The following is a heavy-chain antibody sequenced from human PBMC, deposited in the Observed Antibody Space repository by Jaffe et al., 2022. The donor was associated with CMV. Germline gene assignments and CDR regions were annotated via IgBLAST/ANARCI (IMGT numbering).Heavy chain of an antibody. D-gene: IGHD1-1*01. CDR3: ARNPQSVDGYNYNWFDP. CDR2: IYPYDFDT. V-gene: IGHV5-51*01. Sequence: EVQLVQSGAEVKKPGESLRISCKGSGYSFTNYWIGWVRQMPGKGLEWMGIIYPYDFDTRYSPSFQGQVTISADKSISTAYLQLNSLKASDTAMYYCARNPQSVDGYNYNWFDPWGQGTLVTVSS. CDR1: GYSFTNYW. J-gene: IGHJ5*02.